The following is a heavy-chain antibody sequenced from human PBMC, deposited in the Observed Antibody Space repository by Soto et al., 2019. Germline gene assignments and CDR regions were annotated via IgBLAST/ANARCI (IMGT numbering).Heavy chain of an antibody. J-gene: IGHJ4*02. V-gene: IGHV3-30*18. CDR1: GFTFSSYG. Sequence: GGSLRLSCAASGFTFSSYGMHWVRQAPGKGLEWVAVISYDGSNKYYADSVKGRFTISRDNSKNTLYLQMNSLRAEDTAVYYCAKGEVFDYWGQGTLVTVSS. CDR2: ISYDGSNK. CDR3: AKGEVFDY. D-gene: IGHD3-16*01.